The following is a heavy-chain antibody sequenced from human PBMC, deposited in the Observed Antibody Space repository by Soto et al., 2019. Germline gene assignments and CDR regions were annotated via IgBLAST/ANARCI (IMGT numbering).Heavy chain of an antibody. CDR1: SASIITEQR. D-gene: IGHD6-19*01. Sequence: QMQLQESGPGLVKPSETLSLTCAVSSASIITEQRWTWVRQPPGKGLEWIGEIHHSGSTNNNPSLTSRVTMSVDKSKNQFSLNLNSVTAADTALYYCARSFGWYAIDQWGQGTLVIVSS. CDR3: ARSFGWYAIDQ. J-gene: IGHJ4*02. CDR2: IHHSGST. V-gene: IGHV4-4*02.